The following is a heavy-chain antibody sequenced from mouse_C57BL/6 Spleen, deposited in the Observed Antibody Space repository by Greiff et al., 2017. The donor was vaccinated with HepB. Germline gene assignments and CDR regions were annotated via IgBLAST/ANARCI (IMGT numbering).Heavy chain of an antibody. V-gene: IGHV1-22*01. D-gene: IGHD2-2*01. J-gene: IGHJ3*01. CDR2: INPNNGGT. CDR3: ARAFYYGYDWFAY. CDR1: GYTFTDYN. Sequence: EVQLKQSGPELVKPGASVKMSCKASGYTFTDYNMHWVKQSHGKSLEWIGYINPNNGGTSYNQKFKGKATLTVNKSSSTAYMELRSLTSEDSAVYYCARAFYYGYDWFAYWGQGTLVTVSA.